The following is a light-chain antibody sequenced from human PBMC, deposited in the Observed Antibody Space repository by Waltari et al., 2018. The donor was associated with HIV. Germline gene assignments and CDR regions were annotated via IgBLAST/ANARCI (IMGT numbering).Light chain of an antibody. Sequence: QSVLTQPPAVSAAPGQKVTISCPGTTSNIGNNFVCWYQKLPGTAPKLLIFDNHKRPSGVSDRFSASKSATSATLDITGLHTGDEAEYYCGTWDTSLNAGVFGGGTKVSVL. CDR1: TSNIGNNF. CDR3: GTWDTSLNAGV. J-gene: IGLJ2*01. V-gene: IGLV1-51*01. CDR2: DNH.